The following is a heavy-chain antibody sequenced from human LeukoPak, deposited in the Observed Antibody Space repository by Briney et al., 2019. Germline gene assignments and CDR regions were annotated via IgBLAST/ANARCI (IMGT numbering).Heavy chain of an antibody. D-gene: IGHD6-25*01. Sequence: GGSLRLSCAASGFTFNSYEMNWVRRAPGKGLEWVAYINSRASTIYYADSVKGRFTISRDNAKNSLYLQMNSLRGEDTAVYYCASDSAFDYWGQGTLVTVSS. V-gene: IGHV3-48*03. CDR2: INSRASTI. CDR1: GFTFNSYE. J-gene: IGHJ4*02. CDR3: ASDSAFDY.